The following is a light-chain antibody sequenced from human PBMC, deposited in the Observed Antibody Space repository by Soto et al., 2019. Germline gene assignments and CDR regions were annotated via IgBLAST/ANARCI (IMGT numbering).Light chain of an antibody. Sequence: QSALTQPASVSGSPGQSITISCTGTSSDVGSHNLVSWYQQHPGQAPKLMIYEVSKRPLGVSARFSASKSGNTASLTISGLQAEDEADYYCCSYGGSRAVFEGGTKLTVL. J-gene: IGLJ7*01. V-gene: IGLV2-23*02. CDR2: EVS. CDR3: CSYGGSRAV. CDR1: SSDVGSHNL.